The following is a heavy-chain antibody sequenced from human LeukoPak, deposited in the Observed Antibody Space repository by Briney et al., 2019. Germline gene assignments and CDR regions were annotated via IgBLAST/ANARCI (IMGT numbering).Heavy chain of an antibody. CDR1: GGSFSGYY. CDR3: AKAPYLSSGS. CDR2: IDHSGAT. V-gene: IGHV4-34*01. Sequence: SETLSLTCAVYGGSFSGYYWSWIRQPPGKGLEWIGEIDHSGATNYDPSLRRRDTISLDTSKNQFSLTLSSITAADTAVYYCAKAPYLSSGSWGQGTMVTVSS. D-gene: IGHD3-22*01. J-gene: IGHJ3*01.